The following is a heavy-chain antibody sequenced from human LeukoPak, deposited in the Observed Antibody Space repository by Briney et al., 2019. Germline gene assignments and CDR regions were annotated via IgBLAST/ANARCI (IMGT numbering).Heavy chain of an antibody. CDR1: GGSISSYY. V-gene: IGHV4-59*01. J-gene: IGHJ1*01. D-gene: IGHD3-10*01. CDR3: ASGYYGSGSLQH. CDR2: IYYSGST. Sequence: PSETLSLTCTVSGGSISSYYWSWIRQPPGKGLEWIGYIYYSGSTNYNPSLKSRVTISVDTSKNQFSLKLSSVTAVDTAVYYCASGYYGSGSLQHWGQGTLVTVSS.